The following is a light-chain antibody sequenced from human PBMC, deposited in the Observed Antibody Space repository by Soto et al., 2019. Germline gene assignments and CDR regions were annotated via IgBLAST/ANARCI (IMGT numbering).Light chain of an antibody. V-gene: IGKV1-9*01. J-gene: IGKJ4*01. CDR1: QGVSSY. CDR3: QQHNSYPLT. CDR2: VTS. Sequence: IQLTQSPSSLSASVGDRVTITCRASQGVSSYLAWYQQKPGKAPNLLIYVTSTLQSGVPSRFSGSGSGTDFTLTISSLQPEDSATYYCQQHNSYPLTFGGGTKVEIK.